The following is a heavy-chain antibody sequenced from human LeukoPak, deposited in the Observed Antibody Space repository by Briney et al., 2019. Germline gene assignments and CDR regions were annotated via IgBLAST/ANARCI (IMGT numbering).Heavy chain of an antibody. J-gene: IGHJ4*02. Sequence: GGSLRLSRAASGFIFDDYGMSWVRQAPGKGLQWVSGINWNGGSTGYADSVKGRFTISRDNAKNSLYLQMNSLRAEDTALYYCARVVLSRGERDYWGQGTLVTVSS. CDR2: INWNGGST. V-gene: IGHV3-20*04. CDR1: GFIFDDYG. CDR3: ARVVLSRGERDY. D-gene: IGHD5-24*01.